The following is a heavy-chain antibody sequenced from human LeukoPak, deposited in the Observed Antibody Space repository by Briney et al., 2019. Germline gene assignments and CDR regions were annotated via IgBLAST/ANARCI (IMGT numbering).Heavy chain of an antibody. CDR2: IYSGGST. CDR1: GFTVSSNY. CDR3: ARDRVDTAMVRLRRYYYYMDV. Sequence: GGSLRLSCAASGFTVSSNYMSWVRQAPGKGLEWVSVIYSGGSTYYADSVKGRFTISRDNSKNTLYLQMNSLRAEDTAVYYCARDRVDTAMVRLRRYYYYMDVWGKGTTVTVSS. J-gene: IGHJ6*03. D-gene: IGHD5-18*01. V-gene: IGHV3-53*01.